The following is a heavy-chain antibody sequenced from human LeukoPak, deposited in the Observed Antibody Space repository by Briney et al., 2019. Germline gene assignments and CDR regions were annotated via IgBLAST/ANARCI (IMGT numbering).Heavy chain of an antibody. D-gene: IGHD4-17*01. CDR1: GFNFSIFA. Sequence: QSGGSLRLSCAGSGFNFSIFAMNWVRQAPGKGLEWVSSINGVGNSTYYADSVKGRFTVSRDNSKNTLYLQMNSLRAEDTALYYCAKDIMTTVTTSADYWGQGTLVTVSS. CDR2: INGVGNST. J-gene: IGHJ4*02. CDR3: AKDIMTTVTTSADY. V-gene: IGHV3-23*01.